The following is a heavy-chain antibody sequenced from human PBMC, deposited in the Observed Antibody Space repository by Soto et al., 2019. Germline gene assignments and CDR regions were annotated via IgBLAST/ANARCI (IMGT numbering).Heavy chain of an antibody. J-gene: IGHJ4*02. CDR3: VRVGRLGGY. D-gene: IGHD3-16*01. CDR1: GFTFSSYW. CDR2: IKEDGSGK. Sequence: GGSLRLSCTASGFTFSSYWMSWVRQAPGKGLGWVANIKEDGSGKYYVDSVKGRFSISRDNARNSLYLQMNSLRVEDTAVYYCVRVGRLGGYWGQGALVTVSS. V-gene: IGHV3-7*03.